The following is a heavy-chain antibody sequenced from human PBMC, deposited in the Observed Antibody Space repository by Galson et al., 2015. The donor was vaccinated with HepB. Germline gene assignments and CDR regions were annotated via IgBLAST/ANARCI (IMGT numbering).Heavy chain of an antibody. D-gene: IGHD6-19*01. CDR3: VRVGAGYSSGWFAY. Sequence: SVKVSCKASGYIFSNYAIHWVRQAPGQRLEWMGWINAGNGNTKYSQKFQVRVTFTRDTSATTAYMEVSSLRSEDTAVCYCVRVGAGYSSGWFAYWGQGTLVTVSS. J-gene: IGHJ5*01. CDR1: GYIFSNYA. CDR2: INAGNGNT. V-gene: IGHV1-3*01.